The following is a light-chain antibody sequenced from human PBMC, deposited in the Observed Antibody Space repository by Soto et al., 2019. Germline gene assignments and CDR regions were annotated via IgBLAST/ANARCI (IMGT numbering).Light chain of an antibody. CDR2: AAS. CDR1: QSISTY. CDR3: QKSYSSPRT. Sequence: DIQMTQSPSSLYASIGDRVTITCRASQSISTYLSWYQKKAGKAPKLLISAASTLRDGVPPRFSGSGSGTDFTLTISSLQPEDFAVYYCQKSYSSPRTFGQVTKVEIK. V-gene: IGKV1-39*01. J-gene: IGKJ1*01.